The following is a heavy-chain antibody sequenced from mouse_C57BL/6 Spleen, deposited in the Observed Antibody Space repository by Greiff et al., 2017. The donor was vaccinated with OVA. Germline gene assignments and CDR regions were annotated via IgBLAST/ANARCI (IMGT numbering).Heavy chain of an antibody. Sequence: DVQLVESGGGLVKPGGSLKLSCAASGFTFSDYGMHWVRQAPEKGLEWVAYISSGSSTIYYADTVKGRFTISRDNAKNTLFLQMTSLRSEDTAMYYCARGYYGSSYPFAYWGQGTLVTVSA. D-gene: IGHD1-1*01. CDR3: ARGYYGSSYPFAY. V-gene: IGHV5-17*01. J-gene: IGHJ3*01. CDR2: ISSGSSTI. CDR1: GFTFSDYG.